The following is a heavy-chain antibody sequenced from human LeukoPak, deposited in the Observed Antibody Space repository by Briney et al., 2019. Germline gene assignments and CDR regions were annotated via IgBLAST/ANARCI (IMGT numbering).Heavy chain of an antibody. CDR1: GFTFSSSE. D-gene: IGHD2/OR15-2a*01. CDR2: ISSSGSII. Sequence: GGSLRLSCAASGFTFSSSELSWVRQAPAKGLEWVSYISSSGSIIYYADSVKGRLTISRDSAKNSLYLQMNSLRAEDTAVYYCARHDCHSNSDAFDVWGQGTMVTVSS. V-gene: IGHV3-48*03. CDR3: ARHDCHSNSDAFDV. J-gene: IGHJ3*01.